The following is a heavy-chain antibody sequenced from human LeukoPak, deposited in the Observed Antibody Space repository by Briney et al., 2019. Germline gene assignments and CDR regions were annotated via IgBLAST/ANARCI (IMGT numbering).Heavy chain of an antibody. CDR3: ARGTTDYYYYSMDV. CDR2: IYSGGSA. D-gene: IGHD2/OR15-2a*01. Sequence: PGGSLRLSCAASGFTVSSNYMSWVRQAPGKGLEWVSVIYSGGSAYYADSVKGRFTISRDNSKNTLYLQMNSLRAEDTAVYYCARGTTDYYYYSMDVWGQGTTVTVSS. CDR1: GFTVSSNY. J-gene: IGHJ6*02. V-gene: IGHV3-53*01.